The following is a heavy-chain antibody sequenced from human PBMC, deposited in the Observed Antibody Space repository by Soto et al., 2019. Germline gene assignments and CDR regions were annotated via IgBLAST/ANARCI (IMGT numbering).Heavy chain of an antibody. D-gene: IGHD3-10*01. V-gene: IGHV4-59*01. CDR3: ARKSEGLWFGESFDY. J-gene: IGHJ4*02. CDR2: TYYSGST. CDR1: GGPMTNYY. Sequence: SETLSLTCTISGGPMTNYYCSWFRQPPGQGLEWIGYTYYSGSTNYNPSLKSRVTISVDTSKNQFSLKLSSVTAADTAVYYCARKSEGLWFGESFDYWGQGTLVTVSS.